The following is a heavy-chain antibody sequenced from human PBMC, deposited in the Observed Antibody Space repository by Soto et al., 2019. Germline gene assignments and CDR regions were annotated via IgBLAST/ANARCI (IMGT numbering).Heavy chain of an antibody. Sequence: GGPLILSCAPSVFLFRNHAMISVRPVPGEVRGLGSGRSAGRNLIDDADSVRGRFTMSRDNSKNMLYLQMNSLRAEDTAVYFCAKRQGVGAAAKNFDFWGQGARVTVSS. J-gene: IGHJ4*02. CDR3: AKRQGVGAAAKNFDF. D-gene: IGHD2-2*01. CDR2: RSAGRNLI. V-gene: IGHV3-23*01. CDR1: VFLFRNHA.